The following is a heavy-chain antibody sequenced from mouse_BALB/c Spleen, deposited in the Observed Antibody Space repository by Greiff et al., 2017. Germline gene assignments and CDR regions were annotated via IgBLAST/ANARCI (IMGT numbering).Heavy chain of an antibody. Sequence: EVQGVESGGGLVQPGGSLRLSCATSGFTFTDYYMSWVRQPPGKALEWLGFIRNKANGYTTEYSASVKGRFTISRDNSQSILYLQMNTLRAEDSATYYCARDNTTVVASYYFDYWGQGTTLTVSS. CDR3: ARDNTTVVASYYFDY. D-gene: IGHD1-1*01. CDR1: GFTFTDYY. J-gene: IGHJ2*01. V-gene: IGHV7-3*02. CDR2: IRNKANGYTT.